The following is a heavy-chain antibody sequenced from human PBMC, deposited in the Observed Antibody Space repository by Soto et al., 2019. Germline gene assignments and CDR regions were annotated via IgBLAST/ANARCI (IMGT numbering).Heavy chain of an antibody. CDR3: ARDRFGHYDYGRGYFEIDY. D-gene: IGHD3-3*01. CDR1: GGTFSSYA. CDR2: IIPIFGTA. Sequence: SVKVSCKASGGTFSSYAISWVRQAPGQGLEWMGGIIPIFGTANYAQKFQGRVTITADESTSTAYMELSSLRSEDTAVYYCARDRFGHYDYGRGYFEIDYWGQGTLVTVS. V-gene: IGHV1-69*13. J-gene: IGHJ4*02.